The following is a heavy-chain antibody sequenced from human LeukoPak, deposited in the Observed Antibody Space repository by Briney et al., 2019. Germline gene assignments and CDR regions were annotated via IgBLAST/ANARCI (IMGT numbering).Heavy chain of an antibody. Sequence: GESLKISCKGSGYSFTGYWIGWVRQMPGKGLEWMGIIYPGDSDTRYSPSFQGQVTISADKSISTAYLQWSSLKASDSAMYYCARHRACSGGSCYGSMDVWGKGTTVTVSS. V-gene: IGHV5-51*01. D-gene: IGHD2-15*01. CDR3: ARHRACSGGSCYGSMDV. CDR1: GYSFTGYW. J-gene: IGHJ6*03. CDR2: IYPGDSDT.